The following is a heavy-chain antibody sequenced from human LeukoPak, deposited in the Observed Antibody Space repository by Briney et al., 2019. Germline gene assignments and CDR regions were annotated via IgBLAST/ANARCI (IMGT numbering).Heavy chain of an antibody. CDR1: GGTFSSYA. CDR3: ARDLPSYYDILTGPHTYYYYGMDV. D-gene: IGHD3-9*01. V-gene: IGHV1-8*02. CDR2: MNPNSGNT. Sequence: ASVKVSCKASGGTFSSYAISWVRQAPGQGLEWMGWMNPNSGNTGYAQKFQGRVTMTGNTSISTAYMELSSLRSEDTAVYYCARDLPSYYDILTGPHTYYYYGMDVWGQGTTVTVSS. J-gene: IGHJ6*02.